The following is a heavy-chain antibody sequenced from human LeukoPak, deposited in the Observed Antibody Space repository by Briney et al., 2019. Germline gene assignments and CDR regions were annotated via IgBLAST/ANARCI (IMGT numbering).Heavy chain of an antibody. CDR3: ARDGGYNPGRDAFDI. Sequence: ASVKVSCKASGYSFTRYFIHWVRQAPGQGLEWMGWISGYNGNTNYAQKFQGRVTVTKDTSTSTVYMELRSLRPDDTAVYYCARDGGYNPGRDAFDIWGQGTMVTVSS. D-gene: IGHD5-18*01. J-gene: IGHJ3*02. CDR2: ISGYNGNT. V-gene: IGHV1-18*04. CDR1: GYSFTRYF.